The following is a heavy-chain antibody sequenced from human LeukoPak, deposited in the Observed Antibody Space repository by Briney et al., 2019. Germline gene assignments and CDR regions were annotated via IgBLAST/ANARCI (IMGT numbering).Heavy chain of an antibody. CDR2: ISYIGST. Sequence: PSETLSLTCTVSGGSMSSHYWSWIRQPPGEGLEWLGYISYIGSTTYSPSVKSPVNITVETSKNELSRRLSPVTAAETAVYLGAGEELALNATNIWGQGTIVTVS. V-gene: IGHV4-59*11. J-gene: IGHJ3*02. CDR1: GGSMSSHY. D-gene: IGHD1-26*01. CDR3: AGEELALNATNI.